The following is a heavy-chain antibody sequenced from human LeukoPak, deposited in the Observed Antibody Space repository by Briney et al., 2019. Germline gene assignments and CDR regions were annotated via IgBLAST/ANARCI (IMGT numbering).Heavy chain of an antibody. CDR1: GGSFSGYY. Sequence: SETLSLTCAVYGGSFSGYYWSWIRQPPGKGLEWIGEINHSGRTNYNPSLKSRVTISVDTSKNQFSLKLSSVTAADTAVYYCARGGGMTTVTNYFDYWGQGTLVTVSS. J-gene: IGHJ4*02. CDR2: INHSGRT. V-gene: IGHV4-34*01. D-gene: IGHD4-17*01. CDR3: ARGGGMTTVTNYFDY.